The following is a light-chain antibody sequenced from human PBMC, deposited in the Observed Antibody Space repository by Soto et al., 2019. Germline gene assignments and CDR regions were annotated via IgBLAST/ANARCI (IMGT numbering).Light chain of an antibody. V-gene: IGKV1-5*01. CDR3: QQYNSYSET. Sequence: DIQMTQSPSTLSASVGDRVTITCRASQSISSWLAWYQQKPGKAPKLLIYDASSLESGVPSRLGGSGGGTEFTLTISSLQPDDFATYYCQQYNSYSETFGQGTKVEIK. CDR1: QSISSW. J-gene: IGKJ1*01. CDR2: DAS.